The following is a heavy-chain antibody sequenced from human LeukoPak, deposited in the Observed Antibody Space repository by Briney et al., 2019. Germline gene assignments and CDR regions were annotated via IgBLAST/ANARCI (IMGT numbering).Heavy chain of an antibody. Sequence: SETLSLTCSVSGNSVSRSDSCWDWIRQPPGKGLEWIGTIYYSGRTYYSPSLKSRVTMSVDPSNNQFSLNLRSVTAADTALYYCARRRYYDGSGYLEWGQGTLLSVSS. J-gene: IGHJ1*01. D-gene: IGHD3-22*01. CDR3: ARRRYYDGSGYLE. CDR1: GNSVSRSDSC. CDR2: IYYSGRT. V-gene: IGHV4-39*01.